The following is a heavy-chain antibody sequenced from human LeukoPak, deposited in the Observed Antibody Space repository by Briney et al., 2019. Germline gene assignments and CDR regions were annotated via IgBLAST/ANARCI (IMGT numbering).Heavy chain of an antibody. CDR1: GGSISSYY. J-gene: IGHJ6*03. Sequence: PSETLSLTCAVSGGSISSYYWSWIRQPPGKGLEWIGYIYYSGSTNYNPSLKSRVTISVDTSKNQFSLKLSSVTAADTAVYYCARLGWYCYYMDVWGKGTTVTVSS. CDR2: IYYSGST. CDR3: ARLGWYCYYMDV. D-gene: IGHD4-23*01. V-gene: IGHV4-59*01.